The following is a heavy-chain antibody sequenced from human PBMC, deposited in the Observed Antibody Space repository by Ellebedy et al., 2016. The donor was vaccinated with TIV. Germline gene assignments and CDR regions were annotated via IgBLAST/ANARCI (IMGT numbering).Heavy chain of an antibody. J-gene: IGHJ6*02. Sequence: ASVKVSCKASGYTFTSYWMHWVRQAPGQGLEWMGIISPSGDSTSYAQKFQGRVTMTRDTSTSTVSLELSSLRSEDTAVYYCARACVGECSYGMDVWGQGTTVTVSS. CDR3: ARACVGECSYGMDV. D-gene: IGHD2-21*01. V-gene: IGHV1-46*01. CDR2: ISPSGDST. CDR1: GYTFTSYW.